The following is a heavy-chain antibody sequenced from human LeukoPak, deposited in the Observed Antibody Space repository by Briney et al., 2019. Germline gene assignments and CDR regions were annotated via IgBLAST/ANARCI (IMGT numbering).Heavy chain of an antibody. CDR2: IYYSGST. CDR1: GDSLSSGGYY. V-gene: IGHV4-61*08. CDR3: AREGPDYYGSGSYFGYYFDY. Sequence: SETLSLTCEVSGDSLSSGGYYWSWIRQPPGKGLEWIGYIYYSGSTNYNPSLKSRVTISVDTSKNQFSLKLSSVTAADTAVYYCAREGPDYYGSGSYFGYYFDYWGQGTLVTVSS. J-gene: IGHJ4*02. D-gene: IGHD3-10*01.